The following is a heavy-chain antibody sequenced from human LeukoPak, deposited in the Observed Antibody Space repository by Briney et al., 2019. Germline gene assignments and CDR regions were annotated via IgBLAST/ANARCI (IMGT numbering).Heavy chain of an antibody. CDR2: ISAYNGNT. Sequence: ASMKVSFKASGYTFTNYGVSWVRQAPGQGLEWMGWISAYNGNTNYAQNLQGRVTLTTDTSTTTASLELRSLRSDDTAVYYCARGAYCGGDCSSSDAFDIWGQGTMVTVSS. CDR3: ARGAYCGGDCSSSDAFDI. V-gene: IGHV1-18*01. J-gene: IGHJ3*02. D-gene: IGHD2-21*01. CDR1: GYTFTNYG.